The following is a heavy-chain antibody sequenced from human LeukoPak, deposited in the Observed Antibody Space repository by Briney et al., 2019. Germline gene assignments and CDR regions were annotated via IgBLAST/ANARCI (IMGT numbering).Heavy chain of an antibody. CDR2: INGSGGST. D-gene: IGHD3-22*01. Sequence: PGGSLRLSCAASGFTFSSYAMSWVRQAPGKGLEWVSAINGSGGSTYYADSVKGRFTISRDNSKNTLYLQMNSLRAEDTAVYYCAKAASYDSSGYYYSLPDYWGQGTLVTVSS. CDR3: AKAASYDSSGYYYSLPDY. CDR1: GFTFSSYA. J-gene: IGHJ4*02. V-gene: IGHV3-23*01.